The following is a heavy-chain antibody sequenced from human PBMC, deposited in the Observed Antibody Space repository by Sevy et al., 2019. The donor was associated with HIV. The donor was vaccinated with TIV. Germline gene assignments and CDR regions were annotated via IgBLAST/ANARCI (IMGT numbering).Heavy chain of an antibody. J-gene: IGHJ4*02. D-gene: IGHD3-22*01. CDR3: ATLYCYDSSGYPFDY. CDR2: FDPEDGET. V-gene: IGHV1-24*01. Sequence: AAVKVSCKVSGYTLTELSMHWVRQAPGKGLEWMGGFDPEDGETIYAQKFQGRVTMTEDTSTDTAYMELSSLRSEDTAVYYCATLYCYDSSGYPFDYWGQGTLVTVSS. CDR1: GYTLTELS.